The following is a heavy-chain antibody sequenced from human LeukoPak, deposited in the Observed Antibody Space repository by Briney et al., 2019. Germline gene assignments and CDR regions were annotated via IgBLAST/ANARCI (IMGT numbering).Heavy chain of an antibody. D-gene: IGHD3-3*02. V-gene: IGHV1-69*13. J-gene: IGHJ3*01. CDR2: IIPVYGAA. CDR3: ARAGAIFGVPGAFDL. Sequence: GSSVKVSCKASGGTFSSSPMYWVRQARGQGLEWMGGIIPVYGAATYSQKFQGRVTFTADESTTTAYMELRSLRSGDTGIYYCARAGAIFGVPGAFDLWGQGTFVSVSS. CDR1: GGTFSSSP.